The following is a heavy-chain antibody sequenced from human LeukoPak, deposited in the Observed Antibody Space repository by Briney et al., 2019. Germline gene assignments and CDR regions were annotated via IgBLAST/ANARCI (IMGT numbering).Heavy chain of an antibody. Sequence: SVKVSCKASGGTFSSYAISWVRQPPGQGLEWMGRIIPILGIANYAQNFQGSTTITADKYTHTAYMELTSTTSDDTAVYYGAFPRRVYDTMTGFDTWGQRTLVTVSS. CDR1: GGTFSSYA. J-gene: IGHJ5*02. V-gene: IGHV1-69*04. D-gene: IGHD3-22*01. CDR2: IIPILGIA. CDR3: AFPRRVYDTMTGFDT.